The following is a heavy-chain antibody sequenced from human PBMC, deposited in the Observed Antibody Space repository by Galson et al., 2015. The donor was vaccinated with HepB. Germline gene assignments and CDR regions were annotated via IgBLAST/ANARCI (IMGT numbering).Heavy chain of an antibody. CDR2: ISYDGSNK. CDR3: ARDSEYYYDSSGNFDY. V-gene: IGHV3-30*04. J-gene: IGHJ4*02. D-gene: IGHD3-22*01. CDR1: GFTFSSYA. Sequence: SLRLSCAASGFTFSSYAMHWVRQAPGKGLEWVAVISYDGSNKYYADSVKGRFTISRDNSKNTLYLQMNSLRAEDTAVYYCARDSEYYYDSSGNFDYWGQGTLVTVSS.